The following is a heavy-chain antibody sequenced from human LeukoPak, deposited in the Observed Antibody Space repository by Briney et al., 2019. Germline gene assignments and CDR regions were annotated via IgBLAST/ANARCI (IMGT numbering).Heavy chain of an antibody. D-gene: IGHD6-13*01. Sequence: GGSLRLSCAASGFRFSGYAFVWVRQAPGKGLEWVAVISFDGNNKDYADSVKGRFTVSRDNSKNTLYLQMNSLRPEDTAVYYCARDPMAAAADRALCDPWGQGTLVTVSS. J-gene: IGHJ5*02. CDR3: ARDPMAAAADRALCDP. V-gene: IGHV3-30-3*01. CDR1: GFRFSGYA. CDR2: ISFDGNNK.